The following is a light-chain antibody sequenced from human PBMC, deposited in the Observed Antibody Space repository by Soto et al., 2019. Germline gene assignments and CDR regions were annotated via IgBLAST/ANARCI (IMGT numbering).Light chain of an antibody. CDR1: QSLNSGN. CDR2: NVV. J-gene: IGKJ3*01. Sequence: EIVLTQSPGTLSLSPGERATLSCRASQSLNSGNLAWFKHRPGQAPRLLIYNVVRRATGIPDRFSGSGSGKDFPLTISRLEAEDFATYYWQQYGGPPFSFGPGTKVDF. V-gene: IGKV3-20*01. CDR3: QQYGGPPFS.